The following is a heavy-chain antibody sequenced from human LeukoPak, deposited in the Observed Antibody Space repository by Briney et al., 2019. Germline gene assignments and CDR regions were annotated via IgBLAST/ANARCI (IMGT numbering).Heavy chain of an antibody. CDR2: IIPIFGTA. V-gene: IGHV1-69*05. CDR3: ARWDYGDYRFDP. Sequence: SVKVSCKASGGTFSSYAISWVRQAPGQGLEWMGRIIPIFGTANYAQKFQGRVTITTDESTSTAYMELSSLRSDDTAVYYCARWDYGDYRFDPWGQGTLVTVSS. J-gene: IGHJ5*02. D-gene: IGHD4-17*01. CDR1: GGTFSSYA.